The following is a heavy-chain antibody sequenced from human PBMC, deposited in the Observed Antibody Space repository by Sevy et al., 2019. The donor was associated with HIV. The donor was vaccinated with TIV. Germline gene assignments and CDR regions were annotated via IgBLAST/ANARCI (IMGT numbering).Heavy chain of an antibody. CDR2: IKRDGSEK. V-gene: IGHV3-7*01. J-gene: IGHJ6*02. CDR1: GFTFSSYW. D-gene: IGHD3-3*01. CDR3: ARHVGRGYDFWSGYPYYYYYGMDV. Sequence: GGSLRLSCAASGFTFSSYWMSWVRQAPGKGLEWVANIKRDGSEKYYVDSVKGRFTISRDNAKNSLYLQMNSVRAEDTAVYYCARHVGRGYDFWSGYPYYYYYGMDVWGQGTTVTVSS.